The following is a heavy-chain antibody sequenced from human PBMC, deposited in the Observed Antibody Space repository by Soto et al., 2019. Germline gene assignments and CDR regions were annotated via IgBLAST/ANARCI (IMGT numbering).Heavy chain of an antibody. CDR3: ARDDLELKEALRIAVAGLLGDY. Sequence: QVHLVESAGGVVQPGRSLRLSCEASGFTFSNYDIHWVRQAPGKGLEWVAVISYDGSKKYYGDSVKGRFTISRDNSKNTLYLQMNSLRTEDTAVYYCARDDLELKEALRIAVAGLLGDYWGQGSLVTVSS. J-gene: IGHJ4*02. CDR1: GFTFSNYD. D-gene: IGHD6-19*01. CDR2: ISYDGSKK. V-gene: IGHV3-30*03.